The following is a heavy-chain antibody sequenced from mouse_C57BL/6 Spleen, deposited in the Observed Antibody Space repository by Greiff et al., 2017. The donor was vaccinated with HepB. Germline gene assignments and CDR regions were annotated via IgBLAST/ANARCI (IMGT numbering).Heavy chain of an antibody. CDR3: ARSRLGLMDY. CDR2: IDPANGNT. CDR1: GFNLKNTY. V-gene: IGHV14-3*01. D-gene: IGHD3-2*02. Sequence: VQLPPSVAELVRPGASVQLSCTASGFNLKNTYMPWVKQRPEQGLEWIGRIDPANGNTQYAPKFQGKATITADTSSNTAYLQLSSLTSEDTAIYYCARSRLGLMDYWGQGTSVTVSS. J-gene: IGHJ4*01.